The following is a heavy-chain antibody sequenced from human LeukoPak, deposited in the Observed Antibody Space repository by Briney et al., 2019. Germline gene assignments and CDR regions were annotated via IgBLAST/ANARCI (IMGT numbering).Heavy chain of an antibody. CDR3: AKEELNNWNDEDY. J-gene: IGHJ4*02. CDR1: GFTFNSYG. V-gene: IGHV3-30*02. D-gene: IGHD1-1*01. Sequence: GGSLRLSCAASGFTFNSYGMHWLRQAPGKGLAWVAFIRYDGSNKYYADSVKGRFTISRDNSKNTLYLQMNSLRAEDTAVYYCAKEELNNWNDEDYWGQGTLVTVSS. CDR2: IRYDGSNK.